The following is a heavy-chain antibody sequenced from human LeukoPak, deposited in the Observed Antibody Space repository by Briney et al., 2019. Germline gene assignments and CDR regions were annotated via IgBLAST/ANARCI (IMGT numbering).Heavy chain of an antibody. D-gene: IGHD3-10*01. J-gene: IGHJ4*02. V-gene: IGHV1-2*02. CDR3: ARDNYGSGTYYKDY. CDR1: GYTFTAYY. CDR2: IHPNSGGT. Sequence: ASVKVSCKASGYTFTAYYLHWVRQAPGQGLEWMGWIHPNSGGTNYAQNFQGRVPMTTDTSISTVYMELSRLRSDDTAVYYCARDNYGSGTYYKDYWGQGTLVTVSS.